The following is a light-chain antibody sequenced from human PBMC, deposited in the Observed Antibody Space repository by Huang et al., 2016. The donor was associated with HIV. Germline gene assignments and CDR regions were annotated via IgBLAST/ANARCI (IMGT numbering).Light chain of an antibody. CDR2: GAS. V-gene: IGKV3-20*01. Sequence: LSCRASQSVSSSYLAWYQQKPGQAPRLLIYGASSRATGIPDRFSGSGSGTDFTLTISRLEPEDFAVYYCQQYGSSRTFGQGTKVEIK. CDR1: QSVSSSY. J-gene: IGKJ1*01. CDR3: QQYGSSRT.